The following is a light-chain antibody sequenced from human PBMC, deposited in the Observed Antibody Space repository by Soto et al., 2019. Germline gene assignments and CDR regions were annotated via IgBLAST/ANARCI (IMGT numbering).Light chain of an antibody. Sequence: EIVMPQSPATLSMSPGERATLSCRASQSVNSNLAWYQQRPGQAPRLLIYGASIRATGIPARFSGSGSGTEFTLTISSLQSEDLAVYYCQQYNNWPPRTFGQGTKWIS. J-gene: IGKJ1*01. V-gene: IGKV3-15*01. CDR2: GAS. CDR1: QSVNSN. CDR3: QQYNNWPPRT.